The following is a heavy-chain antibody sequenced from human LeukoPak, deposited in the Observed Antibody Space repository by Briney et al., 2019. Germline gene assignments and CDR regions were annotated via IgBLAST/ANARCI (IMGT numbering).Heavy chain of an antibody. CDR3: ARGYCSSTSCHYYYYGMDV. CDR1: GGSFSGYY. Sequence: PSETLSLTCAVYGGSFSGYYWSWIRQPPGKGLEWIGEINHSGSTNYNPSLKSRVTISVDTSKNQFSLKLSSVTAADTAVYYCARGYCSSTSCHYYYYGMDVWGQGTTVTVSS. CDR2: INHSGST. J-gene: IGHJ6*02. V-gene: IGHV4-34*01. D-gene: IGHD2-2*01.